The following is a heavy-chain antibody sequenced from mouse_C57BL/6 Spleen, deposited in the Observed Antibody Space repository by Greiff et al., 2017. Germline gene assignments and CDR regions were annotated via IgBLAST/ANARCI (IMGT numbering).Heavy chain of an antibody. J-gene: IGHJ4*01. Sequence: EVQLQQSGAELVRPGASVKLSCTASGFNIKDDYMHWVKQRPEQGLEWIGWIDPENGDTEYASKFQGKATITADTSSNTAYLQLSSLTSEDTAVYYCTTWDGYYDYAMDYWGQGTSDTVSS. CDR2: IDPENGDT. D-gene: IGHD2-3*01. CDR1: GFNIKDDY. CDR3: TTWDGYYDYAMDY. V-gene: IGHV14-4*01.